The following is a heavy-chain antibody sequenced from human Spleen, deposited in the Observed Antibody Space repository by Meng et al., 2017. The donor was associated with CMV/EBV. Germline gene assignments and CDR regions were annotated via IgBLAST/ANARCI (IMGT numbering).Heavy chain of an antibody. V-gene: IGHV3-30-3*01. CDR3: ARAEDYDNSWYFDL. J-gene: IGHJ2*01. CDR1: GFTFSNCA. D-gene: IGHD3-9*01. Sequence: ASGFTFSNCAIHWVRQAPGKGLEWVSVISYDGGDIYYADSVKGRFTISRDNSKNMLYLQMNNLRVDDTAVYYCARAEDYDNSWYFDLWGRGTLVTVSS. CDR2: ISYDGGDI.